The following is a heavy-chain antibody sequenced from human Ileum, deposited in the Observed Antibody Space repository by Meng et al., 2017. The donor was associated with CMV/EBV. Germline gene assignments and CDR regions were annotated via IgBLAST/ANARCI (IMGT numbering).Heavy chain of an antibody. CDR1: GFTFSSYW. CDR2: IKQDGSEK. Sequence: GGSLRLSCAASGFTFSSYWMSWVRQAPGKGLEWVANIKQDGSEKYYVDSVKGRFTISRDNAKHSLYLQMNSLRAENTAVYYCAREKMATTYYFDYWGQGTLVTVSS. D-gene: IGHD5-24*01. V-gene: IGHV3-7*01. CDR3: AREKMATTYYFDY. J-gene: IGHJ4*02.